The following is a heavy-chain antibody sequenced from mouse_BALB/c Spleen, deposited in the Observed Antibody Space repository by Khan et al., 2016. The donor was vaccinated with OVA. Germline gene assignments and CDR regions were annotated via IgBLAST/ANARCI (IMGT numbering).Heavy chain of an antibody. V-gene: IGHV1-39*01. D-gene: IGHD1-1*01. Sequence: IQLVQSGPELEKPGTSVKISCKASGYSFTGYNMNWVKQSNGKNLEWIGNIDPYYGTTSYNQKFKGKATLTVDTSSSTAYMQLKSLTSDDSAIYYCARVNGYGYPMDYWGQGTTVTVSS. CDR3: ARVNGYGYPMDY. CDR2: IDPYYGTT. J-gene: IGHJ4*01. CDR1: GYSFTGYN.